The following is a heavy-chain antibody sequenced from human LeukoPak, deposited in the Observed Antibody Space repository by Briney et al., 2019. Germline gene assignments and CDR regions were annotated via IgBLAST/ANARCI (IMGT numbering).Heavy chain of an antibody. Sequence: GESLKISCKGSGYRFSTSWIGWVRQLPGKGLEWMVMIYPDDSNIRYGPSLQGQVTISADKSISTAHLHWNSLKASDTAMYYCARLTTGYGKIDYWGQGTLVTVSS. CDR2: IYPDDSNI. CDR3: ARLTTGYGKIDY. D-gene: IGHD2-2*03. J-gene: IGHJ4*02. CDR1: GYRFSTSW. V-gene: IGHV5-51*01.